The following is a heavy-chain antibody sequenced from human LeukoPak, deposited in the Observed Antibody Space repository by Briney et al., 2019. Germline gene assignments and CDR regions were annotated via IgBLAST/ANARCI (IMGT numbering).Heavy chain of an antibody. J-gene: IGHJ4*02. CDR1: GYTFTNYA. CDR2: INAGNGDT. Sequence: ASVNVSCKASGYTFTNYAVNWLRQAPGQRLEWMGWINAGNGDTKFSQNYQARVTITRDASASTAYMELSSLTSEDTAVYFCARGLWSAHRREYYFDSWGQGTLVTVSS. D-gene: IGHD3-3*01. V-gene: IGHV1-3*01. CDR3: ARGLWSAHRREYYFDS.